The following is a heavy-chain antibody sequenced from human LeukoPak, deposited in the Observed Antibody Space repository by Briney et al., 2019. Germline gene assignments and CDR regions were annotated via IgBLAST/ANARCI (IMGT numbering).Heavy chain of an antibody. D-gene: IGHD6-13*01. V-gene: IGHV3-7*04. Sequence: PGGSLRLSCAASGFMFSTYWMSWVRQAPGKGLEWVANIKQDGSEKYFVDSVKGRFTISRDNAKDSLYLQMNSLRAEDTAVYFCARDYSSSWYLRGRFDYWGQGTLVTVSS. CDR1: GFMFSTYW. CDR3: ARDYSSSWYLRGRFDY. J-gene: IGHJ4*02. CDR2: IKQDGSEK.